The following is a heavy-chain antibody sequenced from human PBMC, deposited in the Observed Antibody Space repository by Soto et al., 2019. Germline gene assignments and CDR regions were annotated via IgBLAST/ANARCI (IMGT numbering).Heavy chain of an antibody. CDR2: IYRGGST. Sequence: EVQLVESGGGLVQPGGSLRLSFAASGFTVSSNFMSWVRQAPGKGLEWVSLIYRGGSTYYADSVKGRFTISRDKSXXPXDLQMNSRSAVETAVYYCARDTALNYYDSSRYHFDYWGQGTLVTVSS. V-gene: IGHV3-66*01. D-gene: IGHD3-22*01. J-gene: IGHJ4*02. CDR3: ARDTALNYYDSSRYHFDY. CDR1: GFTVSSNF.